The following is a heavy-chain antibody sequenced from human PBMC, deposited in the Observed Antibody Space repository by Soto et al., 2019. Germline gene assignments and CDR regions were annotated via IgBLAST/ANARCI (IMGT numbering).Heavy chain of an antibody. Sequence: QVQLVESGGGVGQPGRSLRLACAASGFDFRSYGIHWVRQAPGRGLEWVAAASYDGSETYYADSAKGRFTVSKEISKNTVFLQMNALRHEDTALYFCVRDSGWPILNLDSWGQGTLVTVSS. D-gene: IGHD3-10*01. CDR1: GFDFRSYG. CDR3: VRDSGWPILNLDS. V-gene: IGHV3-30*03. J-gene: IGHJ4*02. CDR2: ASYDGSET.